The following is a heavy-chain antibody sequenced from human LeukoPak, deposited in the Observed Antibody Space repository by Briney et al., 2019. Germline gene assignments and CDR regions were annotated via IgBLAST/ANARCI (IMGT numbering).Heavy chain of an antibody. V-gene: IGHV3-30*18. CDR3: AKGSTSWTIDY. J-gene: IGHJ4*02. CDR1: GFTFSSYG. Sequence: GGSLRLSCAASGFTFSSYGMHWVRQAPGKGLEWVAVISYDGSDKYYADSVKGRFTISRDTSKNTLYLQMNSLRAEDTAVYYCAKGSTSWTIDYWGQGTLVTVSS. D-gene: IGHD2-2*01. CDR2: ISYDGSDK.